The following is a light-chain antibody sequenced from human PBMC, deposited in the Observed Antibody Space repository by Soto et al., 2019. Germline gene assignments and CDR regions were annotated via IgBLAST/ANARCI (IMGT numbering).Light chain of an antibody. CDR1: SSDVDTHNY. Sequence: QSALTQPASVSGSPGQSITISCTAPSSDVDTHNYVSWYQQYPGKAPKLMIYEVINRPSGVSNRFSGSKSGNTASLIISGLQAEDEADYYCSSYTSSSTLVFGGGTQLTVL. CDR2: EVI. CDR3: SSYTSSSTLV. J-gene: IGLJ2*01. V-gene: IGLV2-14*01.